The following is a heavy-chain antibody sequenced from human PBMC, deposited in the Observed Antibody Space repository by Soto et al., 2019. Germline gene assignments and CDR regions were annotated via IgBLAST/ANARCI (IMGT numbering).Heavy chain of an antibody. CDR3: VKYTVTEDSGES. Sequence: EVQLLESGGDVVRPGGSLRLSCAASGFTFSSYAMGWVHQAPGKGLEWVAGVSRAGTYTFYADSVRGRFSIARDNSRETVDLYMNALRGDDTAVYFCVKYTVTEDSGESWGQGTLVSVSS. V-gene: IGHV3-23*01. CDR1: GFTFSSYA. J-gene: IGHJ5*02. D-gene: IGHD3-16*01. CDR2: VSRAGTYT.